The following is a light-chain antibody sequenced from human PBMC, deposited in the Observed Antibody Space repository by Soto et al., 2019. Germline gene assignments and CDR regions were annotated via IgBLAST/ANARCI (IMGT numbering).Light chain of an antibody. J-gene: IGKJ1*01. V-gene: IGKV3-20*01. Sequence: IVLIQSPATLSVSPGERATLSCRASQNISNYLIWYQQKPGQAPRLLIYGASSRATGIPDRFSGSGSGTDFTLTISRLEPEDFAVYYCQQYGSFSWTFGQGTKVDI. CDR1: QNISNY. CDR2: GAS. CDR3: QQYGSFSWT.